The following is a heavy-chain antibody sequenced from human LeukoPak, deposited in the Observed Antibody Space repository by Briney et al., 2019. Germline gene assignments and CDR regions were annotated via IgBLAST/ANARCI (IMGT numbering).Heavy chain of an antibody. J-gene: IGHJ4*02. CDR1: GYTFTSYD. Sequence: ASVKVSCKASGYTFTSYDINWVRQATGQGLEWMGWMNPNSGNTGYAQKFQGRVTMTRNTSISTAYMELSSLRSEDTAVYYCARRPLPYYYDSSGYYYELDYWGQGTLVTVSS. D-gene: IGHD3-22*01. V-gene: IGHV1-8*01. CDR2: MNPNSGNT. CDR3: ARRPLPYYYDSSGYYYELDY.